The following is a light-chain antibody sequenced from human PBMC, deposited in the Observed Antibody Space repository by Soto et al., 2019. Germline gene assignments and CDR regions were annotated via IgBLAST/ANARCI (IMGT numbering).Light chain of an antibody. CDR2: EVI. CDR3: SSSTRSNTFV. CDR1: NSDGNY. J-gene: IGLJ1*01. V-gene: IGLV2-14*01. Sequence: QSALTQPASVSGAPGQSITISCTGTNSDGNYVSWHQQHPGKAPKLMIYEVINRSSGVSTRFSGSKSGNTASLTIYGLQAEDEADYYCSSSTRSNTFVFGTGTKLTVL.